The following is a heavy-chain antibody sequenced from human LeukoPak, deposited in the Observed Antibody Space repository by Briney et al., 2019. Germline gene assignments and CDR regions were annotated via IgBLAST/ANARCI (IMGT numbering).Heavy chain of an antibody. J-gene: IGHJ4*02. CDR2: INQDGSEK. D-gene: IGHD3-22*01. V-gene: IGHV3-7*03. CDR1: GFTFTTYW. CDR3: AKDRGSPGGITMIVVDLYFDY. Sequence: PGGSLRLSCAASGFTFTTYWMSWVRQAPGKGLEWVANINQDGSEKYYVDSVKGRFTISRDNAKNSLYLQMNSLRAEDTAVYYCAKDRGSPGGITMIVVDLYFDYWGQGTLVTVSS.